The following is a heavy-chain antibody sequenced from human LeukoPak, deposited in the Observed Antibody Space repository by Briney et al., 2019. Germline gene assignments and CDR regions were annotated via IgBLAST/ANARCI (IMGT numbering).Heavy chain of an antibody. V-gene: IGHV1-24*01. J-gene: IGHJ4*02. Sequence: ASVKVSCKVSGYTLTELSMHWVRQAPGKGLEWKGGFDPEDGETIYAQKFQGRVTMTEDTSTDTAYMELSSLRSEDTAVYYCELQSNRAYCSSTSCQNFGYWGQGTLVTVSS. CDR2: FDPEDGET. CDR1: GYTLTELS. CDR3: ELQSNRAYCSSTSCQNFGY. D-gene: IGHD2-2*01.